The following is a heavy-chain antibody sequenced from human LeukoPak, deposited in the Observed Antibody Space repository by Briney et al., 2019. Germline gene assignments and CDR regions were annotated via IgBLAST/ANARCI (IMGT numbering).Heavy chain of an antibody. V-gene: IGHV4-59*12. Sequence: PSETLSLTCTVSGGSISSYYWSWIRQPPGKGLEWIGYIYYSGSTNYNPSLKSRVTISVDKSKNQFSLKLSSVTAADTAVYYCARSLLWFFYFDYWGQGTLVTVSS. J-gene: IGHJ4*02. CDR1: GGSISSYY. D-gene: IGHD3-10*01. CDR3: ARSLLWFFYFDY. CDR2: IYYSGST.